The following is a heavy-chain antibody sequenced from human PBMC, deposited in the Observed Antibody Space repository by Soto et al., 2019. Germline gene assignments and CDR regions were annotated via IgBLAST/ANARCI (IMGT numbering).Heavy chain of an antibody. CDR1: GFTFDDYC. J-gene: IGHJ6*03. CDR3: ARDSRTSHFPYYYYMDV. Sequence: PGGSLRLSCAASGFTFDDYCMSWVRQAPGKGLEWVSGINWNGGSTGYADSVKGRFTISRDNAKNSLYLQMNSLRAEDTALYHCARDSRTSHFPYYYYMDVWGKGTTVTVSS. CDR2: INWNGGST. D-gene: IGHD2-2*01. V-gene: IGHV3-20*01.